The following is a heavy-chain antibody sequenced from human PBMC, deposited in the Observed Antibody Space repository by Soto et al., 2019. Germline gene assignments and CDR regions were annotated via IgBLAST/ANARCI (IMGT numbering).Heavy chain of an antibody. CDR1: GGTFSSYA. Sequence: QVQLVQSGAEVKKPGSSVKVSCKASGGTFSSYAISWVRQAPGQGLEWMGGIIPIFGTANYAQKFQGRVTIPADESTSTAYMELSSLRSEDTAVYYCASHYSGYDPPPPIVDYWGQGTLVTVSS. D-gene: IGHD5-12*01. V-gene: IGHV1-69*12. CDR2: IIPIFGTA. CDR3: ASHYSGYDPPPPIVDY. J-gene: IGHJ4*02.